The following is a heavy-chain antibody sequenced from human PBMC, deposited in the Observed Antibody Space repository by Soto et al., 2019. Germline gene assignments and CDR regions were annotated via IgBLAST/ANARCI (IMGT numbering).Heavy chain of an antibody. V-gene: IGHV1-69*01. CDR2: IIPIFGTA. D-gene: IGHD5-18*01. Sequence: GSSVPVSCKASGGTFSSYAISWVRHAPGQGLAWMGGIIPIFGTANYAQKFQGRVTITADESTSTAYMELSSLRSEDTAGYYWATRRDGYTSSYLYYWGQGTSITVS. J-gene: IGHJ4*02. CDR1: GGTFSSYA. CDR3: ATRRDGYTSSYLYY.